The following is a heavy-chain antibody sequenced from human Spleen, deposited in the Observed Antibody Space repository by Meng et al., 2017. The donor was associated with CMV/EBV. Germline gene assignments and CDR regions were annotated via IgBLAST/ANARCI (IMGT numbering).Heavy chain of an antibody. CDR3: ARNVPGTSAYYD. J-gene: IGHJ4*02. Sequence: VQASGPGLVKCSDTQSLTCAVSGYSISSPNWWGRNRQPPGKGLEWMVYIYYSGSTSYNKFHKSRVTTSVDTSKNQFSLNLNSVTAVDTAVYYCARNVPGTSAYYDWGQGTLVTVSS. D-gene: IGHD3-22*01. CDR2: IYYSGST. V-gene: IGHV4-28*01. CDR1: GYSISSPNW.